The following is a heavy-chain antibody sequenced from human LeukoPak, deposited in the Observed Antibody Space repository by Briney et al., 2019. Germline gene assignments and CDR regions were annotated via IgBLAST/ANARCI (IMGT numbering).Heavy chain of an antibody. Sequence: AVKFSCKASGYTFTSYDINWVRQATGQGLEWMGWMNPNSGNTGYAQKFQGRVTMTRNTSISTAYMELSSLRSEDTAVYYCARVPAAIDWFDPWGQGTLVTVSS. D-gene: IGHD2-2*02. V-gene: IGHV1-8*01. CDR1: GYTFTSYD. J-gene: IGHJ5*02. CDR3: ARVPAAIDWFDP. CDR2: MNPNSGNT.